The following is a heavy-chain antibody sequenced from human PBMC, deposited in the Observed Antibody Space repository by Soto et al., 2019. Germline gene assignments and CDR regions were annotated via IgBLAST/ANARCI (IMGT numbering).Heavy chain of an antibody. D-gene: IGHD3-3*01. CDR2: INSNSGAT. CDR3: ARGGGTILAPLP. CDR1: GYTFTGYF. J-gene: IGHJ5*02. Sequence: QVQLVQSGAEVKKPGASVKVSCKAFGYTFTGYFMHWVRQAPGQGLEWMGWINSNSGATKYAQKFQGRVTLSRDTSISTAYMELSGLRSDDTAVYYCARGGGTILAPLPWGQGTLVTVSS. V-gene: IGHV1-2*02.